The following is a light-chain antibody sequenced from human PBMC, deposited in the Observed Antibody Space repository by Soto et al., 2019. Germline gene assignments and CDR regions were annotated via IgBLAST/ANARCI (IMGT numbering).Light chain of an antibody. CDR1: QSVNSNY. V-gene: IGKV3-20*01. Sequence: EIVLTQSPGTLSLSPGERATLSCRASQSVNSNYLAWYQQKPGQPPRLLIYDTSTRATGIPDRFSGSGSGADFTLPISRLEPEDYSVFYCQQHGSSPFTFGPGTKVQIK. CDR3: QQHGSSPFT. J-gene: IGKJ3*01. CDR2: DTS.